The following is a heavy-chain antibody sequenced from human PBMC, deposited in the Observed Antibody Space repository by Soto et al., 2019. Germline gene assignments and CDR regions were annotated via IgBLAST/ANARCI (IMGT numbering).Heavy chain of an antibody. Sequence: GASVKVSCKVSGYTLTELSMHWVRQAPGKGLEWMGGFDPEDGETIYAQKFQGRVTMTEDTSTDTAYMELSSLRSEDTAVYYCATDLYAVARDSSGYYKDVRRQGNTVTASS. D-gene: IGHD3-22*01. V-gene: IGHV1-24*01. CDR3: ATDLYAVARDSSGYYKDV. CDR1: GYTLTELS. CDR2: FDPEDGET. J-gene: IGHJ6*02.